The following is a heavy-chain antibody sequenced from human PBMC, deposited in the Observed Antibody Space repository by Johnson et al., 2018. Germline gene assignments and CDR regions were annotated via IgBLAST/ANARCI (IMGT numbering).Heavy chain of an antibody. J-gene: IGHJ3*02. Sequence: QVQLVQSGAEVKKPGSSVKVSCKASGGTFSSYAISWVRQAPGQGLEWMGGIIPIFGTANYAQKFQGRVTITAAETTGTAYMGLRSLSSGDTALYYCAKGRTHSGSYPDAFDIWGQGTMVTVSS. D-gene: IGHD1-26*01. V-gene: IGHV1-69*01. CDR3: AKGRTHSGSYPDAFDI. CDR1: GGTFSSYA. CDR2: IIPIFGTA.